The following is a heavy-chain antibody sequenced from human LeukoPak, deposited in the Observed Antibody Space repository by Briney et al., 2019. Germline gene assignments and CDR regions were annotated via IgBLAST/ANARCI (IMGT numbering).Heavy chain of an antibody. CDR3: ARALDIVVVPAAIRGFSYYYYMDV. V-gene: IGHV1-69*13. D-gene: IGHD2-2*02. CDR1: GGTFSSYA. CDR2: IIPIFGTV. J-gene: IGHJ6*03. Sequence: SVKVSCKSSGGTFSSYAISWVRQAPGQGLEWMGGIIPIFGTVNYAQKFQGRVTITADESTSTAYMELSSLRSEDTAVYYCARALDIVVVPAAIRGFSYYYYMDVWGKGTTVTVSS.